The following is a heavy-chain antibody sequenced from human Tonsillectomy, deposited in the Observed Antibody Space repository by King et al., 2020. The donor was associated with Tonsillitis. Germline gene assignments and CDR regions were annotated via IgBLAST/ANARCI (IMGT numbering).Heavy chain of an antibody. CDR2: IVSDGSST. J-gene: IGHJ4*02. D-gene: IGHD2-8*01. Sequence: VQLVESGGGLVQPGGSLRLSCAASGFTFSSYWMHWVRQATGKGLVWVSRIVSDGSSTSYADSVKGRFTISRDNAKNTLYLQMNSLRAEDTAVYYCATSNAHSFDSWGQGTLVTVSS. CDR3: ATSNAHSFDS. CDR1: GFTFSSYW. V-gene: IGHV3-74*01.